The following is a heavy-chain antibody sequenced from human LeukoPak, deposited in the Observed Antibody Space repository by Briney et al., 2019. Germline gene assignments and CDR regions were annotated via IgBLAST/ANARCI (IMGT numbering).Heavy chain of an antibody. Sequence: ASVKVSCKPSGFTFTDHNIHWVRQGPGQGLEWMGYIGPHSTFTSSPQEFQGRVTMTRDASMSTAYMELTRLTSDDTAVYYCVREGEGPLSKDFDYWGQGTLVTVSS. CDR1: GFTFTDHN. J-gene: IGHJ4*02. V-gene: IGHV1-2*02. D-gene: IGHD2/OR15-2a*01. CDR2: IGPHSTFT. CDR3: VREGEGPLSKDFDY.